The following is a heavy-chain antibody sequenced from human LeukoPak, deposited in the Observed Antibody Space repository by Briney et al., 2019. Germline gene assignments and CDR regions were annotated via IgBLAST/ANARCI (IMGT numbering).Heavy chain of an antibody. CDR3: AREGGFYRPLDY. D-gene: IGHD3-3*01. J-gene: IGHJ4*02. Sequence: SETLSLTCGVSGGSVINTNWWTLVRQPPGKGLEWIGEVHLDGRTNYNPSLESRLTMSVDVSENQVSLKLTSVTAADTAVYYCAREGGFYRPLDYSGQGTLVTVSS. CDR2: VHLDGRT. CDR1: GGSVINTNW. V-gene: IGHV4-4*02.